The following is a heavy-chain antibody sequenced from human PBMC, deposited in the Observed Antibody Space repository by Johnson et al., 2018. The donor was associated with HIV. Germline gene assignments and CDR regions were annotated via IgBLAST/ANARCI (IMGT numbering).Heavy chain of an antibody. J-gene: IGHJ3*02. CDR1: GFTFSSYA. CDR2: IYSGGST. Sequence: VQLVESGGGVVQPGRSLRLSCAASGFTFSSYAMSWVRQAPGRGLEWVSVIYSGGSTYYADSVKGRFTISRDNSKNTLYLQMNSLRAEDTAVYYCARASDAFDIWGQGTMVTVSS. CDR3: ARASDAFDI. V-gene: IGHV3-66*02.